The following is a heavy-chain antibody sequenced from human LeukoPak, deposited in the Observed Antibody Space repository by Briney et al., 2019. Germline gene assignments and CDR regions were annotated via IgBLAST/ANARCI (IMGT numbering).Heavy chain of an antibody. Sequence: PGRSLRLSCAASGFTFSSYGMHWVRQAPGKGLEWVAVIWYDGSNKYYADSVKGRFTISRDDSKNTLYLQMNSLKTEDTAVYYCSTGGGTHDYWGQGTLVTVSS. CDR2: IWYDGSNK. V-gene: IGHV3-33*01. CDR1: GFTFSSYG. J-gene: IGHJ4*02. D-gene: IGHD2-15*01. CDR3: STGGGTHDY.